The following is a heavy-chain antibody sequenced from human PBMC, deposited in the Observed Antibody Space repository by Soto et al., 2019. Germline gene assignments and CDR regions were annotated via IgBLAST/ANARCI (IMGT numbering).Heavy chain of an antibody. CDR2: IWYDGSNK. CDR1: GFTFSSYG. CDR3: AREMHYDILTGDMDV. J-gene: IGHJ6*03. D-gene: IGHD3-9*01. Sequence: PGGSLRLSCAASGFTFSSYGMHWVRQAPGKGLEWVAVIWYDGSNKYYADSVKGRFTISRDNSKNTLYLQMNSLRAEDTAVYYCAREMHYDILTGDMDVWGKGTTVTVSS. V-gene: IGHV3-33*01.